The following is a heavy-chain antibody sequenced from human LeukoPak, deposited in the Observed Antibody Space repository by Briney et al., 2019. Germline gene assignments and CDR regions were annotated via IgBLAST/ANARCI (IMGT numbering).Heavy chain of an antibody. CDR2: ISASSSRV. J-gene: IGHJ6*03. V-gene: IGHV3-48*03. CDR3: ARVGDDYWSYYYYMDV. Sequence: GGSLRLSCAGSGFSFSSYELNWVRQAPGRGLEWISYISASSSRVSYADSVKGRFTISRDNAKNSLYLQMNSLRADDTAVYYCARVGDDYWSYYYYMDVWGKGTTVTVSS. CDR1: GFSFSSYE. D-gene: IGHD2-21*02.